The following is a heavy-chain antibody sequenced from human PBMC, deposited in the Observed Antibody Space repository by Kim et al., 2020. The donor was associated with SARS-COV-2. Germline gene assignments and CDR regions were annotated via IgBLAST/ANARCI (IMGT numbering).Heavy chain of an antibody. D-gene: IGHD6-6*01. V-gene: IGHV1-46*01. CDR2: INPSGGST. J-gene: IGHJ4*02. CDR3: ARDRARRPTLGGGIPYYFDY. Sequence: ASVKVSCKASGYTFTSYYMHWVRQAPGQGLEWMGIINPSGGSTSYAQKFQGRVTMTRDTSTSTVYMELSSLRSEDTAVYYCARDRARRPTLGGGIPYYFDYWGQGTLVTVSS. CDR1: GYTFTSYY.